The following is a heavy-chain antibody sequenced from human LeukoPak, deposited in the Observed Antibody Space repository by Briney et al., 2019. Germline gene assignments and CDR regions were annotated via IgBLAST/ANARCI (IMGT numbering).Heavy chain of an antibody. CDR1: GFSVGTNF. CDR3: ARGDFEH. V-gene: IGHV3-66*01. Sequence: GGSLRLSCAASGFSVGTNFVSWVRQAPGRGLEWVSIIFAGGSTYYADSVKGRFTTSRGNSRNTAYLQMNSLRAEDTAVYYCARGDFEHWGQGTLVTVSS. J-gene: IGHJ4*02. CDR2: IFAGGST.